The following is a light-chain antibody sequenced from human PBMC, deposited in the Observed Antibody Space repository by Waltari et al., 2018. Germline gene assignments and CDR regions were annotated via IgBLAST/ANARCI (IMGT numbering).Light chain of an antibody. J-gene: IGLJ2*01. CDR3: ASFASDNTVL. Sequence: QSALTQPASVSGSPGQSITVSCTGTASDVGGFDFVSWYQQHPGKVPKLILFQVDNRTSDVSRRCSGSKSGNTASLIISGLQPEDEAQYYCASFASDNTVLFGGGT. CDR1: ASDVGGFDF. V-gene: IGLV2-14*01. CDR2: QVD.